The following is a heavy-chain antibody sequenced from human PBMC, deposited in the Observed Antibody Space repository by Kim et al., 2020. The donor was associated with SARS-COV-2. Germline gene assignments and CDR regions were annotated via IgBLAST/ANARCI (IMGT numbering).Heavy chain of an antibody. Sequence: GGSLRLSCAASGFTFSSYGMHWVRQAPGKGLEWVAVISYDGSNKYYADSVKGRFTISRDNSKNTLYLQMNSLRAEDTAVYYCARDGLWEWLAYFDYWGQG. CDR3: ARDGLWEWLAYFDY. D-gene: IGHD6-19*01. V-gene: IGHV3-33*05. CDR1: GFTFSSYG. CDR2: ISYDGSNK. J-gene: IGHJ4*02.